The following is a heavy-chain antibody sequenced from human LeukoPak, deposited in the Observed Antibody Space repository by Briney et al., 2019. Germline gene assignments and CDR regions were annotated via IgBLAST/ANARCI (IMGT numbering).Heavy chain of an antibody. CDR1: GFTFTSYG. J-gene: IGHJ4*02. Sequence: RGSVKLSCKASGFTFTSYGISWVRQAPGQGLEWMACISAYNGNTNYAHKLQGRVTITRDKSRSTAYMELRSLRSDDTAVYYCARDIRIAAAGTSDFDSWGQGTLVTVSS. CDR2: ISAYNGNT. CDR3: ARDIRIAAAGTSDFDS. V-gene: IGHV1-18*04. D-gene: IGHD6-13*01.